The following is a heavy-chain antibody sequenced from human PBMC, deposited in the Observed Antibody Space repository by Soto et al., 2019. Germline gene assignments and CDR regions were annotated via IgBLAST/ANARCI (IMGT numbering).Heavy chain of an antibody. D-gene: IGHD2-15*01. CDR1: GYTLTELS. J-gene: IGHJ4*02. CDR3: ARGQVVAAQH. Sequence: ASVKVSCKVSGYTLTELSMHWVRQAPGKGLEWMGGFDPEDGETIYAQKFQGRVTITEDTSTDTAYMKLSSLRSEDTAKYYCARGQVVAAQHWGQGTLVTVSS. V-gene: IGHV1-24*01. CDR2: FDPEDGET.